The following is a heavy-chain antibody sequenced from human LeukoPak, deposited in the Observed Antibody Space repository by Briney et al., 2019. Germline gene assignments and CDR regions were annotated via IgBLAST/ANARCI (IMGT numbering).Heavy chain of an antibody. CDR3: AKGLQDYRAFDI. CDR1: GFNFSSYA. J-gene: IGHJ3*02. V-gene: IGHV3-23*01. D-gene: IGHD4/OR15-4a*01. Sequence: GGSLRLSCAASGFNFSSYAMSWVRQAPGKGLEWVSAISGSGGSTYYADSVKGRFTISRDNSKNTLYLQMNSLRAEDTAVYYCAKGLQDYRAFDIWGQGTMVTVSS. CDR2: ISGSGGST.